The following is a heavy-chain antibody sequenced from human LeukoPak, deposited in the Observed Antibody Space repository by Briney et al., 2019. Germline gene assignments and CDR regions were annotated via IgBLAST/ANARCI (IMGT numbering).Heavy chain of an antibody. D-gene: IGHD3-10*01. CDR2: IYYIGTT. Sequence: SETLSLTCTVSGVSISSYFWTWIRQAPGKGLESIGYIYYIGTTNYNPSLKSRATISVDMSKNQFSLKLTSVTAADTAVYYCAREGYGSGSSHFMDVWGTGTTVTVSS. CDR1: GVSISSYF. J-gene: IGHJ6*03. CDR3: AREGYGSGSSHFMDV. V-gene: IGHV4-59*01.